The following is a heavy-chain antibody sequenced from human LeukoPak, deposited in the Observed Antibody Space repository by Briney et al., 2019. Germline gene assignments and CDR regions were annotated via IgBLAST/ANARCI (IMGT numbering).Heavy chain of an antibody. J-gene: IGHJ4*02. D-gene: IGHD6-13*01. V-gene: IGHV4-38-2*01. CDR2: IYHSGST. CDR3: ARLTFGIAAAGTSNFDY. Sequence: PPETLSLTCAVSGYSISSGYYWGWIRQPPGKGLEWIGSIYHSGSTYYNPSLKSRVTISVDTSKNQFSLKLSSVTAADTAVYYCARLTFGIAAAGTSNFDYWGQGTLVTVSS. CDR1: GYSISSGYY.